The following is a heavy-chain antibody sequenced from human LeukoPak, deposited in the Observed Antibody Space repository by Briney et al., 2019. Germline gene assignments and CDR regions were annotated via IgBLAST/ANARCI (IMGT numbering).Heavy chain of an antibody. CDR3: ARGPTVETHDFDY. V-gene: IGHV4-30-2*01. CDR2: IYHSGST. Sequence: SETLSLTCAVSGGSISSGGYSWSWLRQPPGKGLEWIGYIYHSGSTYYNPSLKSRVTISIDTSKNQFSLKLSSVSAADTGVYYCARGPTVETHDFDYWGQGTLVTVSS. J-gene: IGHJ4*02. D-gene: IGHD4-23*01. CDR1: GGSISSGGYS.